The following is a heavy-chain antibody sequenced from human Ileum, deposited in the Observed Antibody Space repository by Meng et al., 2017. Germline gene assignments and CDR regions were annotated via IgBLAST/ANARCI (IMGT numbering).Heavy chain of an antibody. CDR2: IYRDDEK. J-gene: IGHJ5*02. CDR1: GFSLTTGAEG. V-gene: IGHV2-5*02. D-gene: IGHD3-16*01. CDR3: ARGRVGTWWFDP. Sequence: QLTLKESGPTLVKPTQTLPSTCTFSGFSLTTGAEGVGWFRQPPGKGLEWLAMIYRDDEKRFSPSLNSRLTITKDTSKSQVVLTMTNMDPVDTATYYCARGRVGTWWFDPWGQGALVTVSS.